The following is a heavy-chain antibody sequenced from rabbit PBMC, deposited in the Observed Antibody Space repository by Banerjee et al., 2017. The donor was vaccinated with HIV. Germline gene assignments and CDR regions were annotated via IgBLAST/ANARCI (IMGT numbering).Heavy chain of an antibody. CDR1: GFSFSSSYY. D-gene: IGHD3-1*01. CDR3: ARHIPGTAYAFNL. Sequence: QSLEESGGDLVKPGASLTLTCTASGFSFSSSYYMCWVRQAPGKGLEWIACIYAGSSGSTYYASWAKGRFTISKTSSTTVTLQMTSLTAADTATYFCARHIPGTAYAFNLWGPGTLVTVS. J-gene: IGHJ4*01. CDR2: IYAGSSGST. V-gene: IGHV1S40*01.